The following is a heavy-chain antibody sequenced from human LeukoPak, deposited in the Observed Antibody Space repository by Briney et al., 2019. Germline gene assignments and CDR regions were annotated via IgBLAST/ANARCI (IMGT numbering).Heavy chain of an antibody. D-gene: IGHD4-17*01. Sequence: ASVKVSCKASGYTLTSYAMHWVRQAPGQRLEWMGWINAGNGNTKYSQKFQGRVTITRDTSASTAYMELSSLRSEDTAVYYCARDGVYGDYNFDYWGQGTLVTVSS. CDR1: GYTLTSYA. CDR3: ARDGVYGDYNFDY. J-gene: IGHJ4*02. CDR2: INAGNGNT. V-gene: IGHV1-3*01.